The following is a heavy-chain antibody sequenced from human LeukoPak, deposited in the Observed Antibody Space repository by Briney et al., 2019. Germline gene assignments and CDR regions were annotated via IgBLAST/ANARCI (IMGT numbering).Heavy chain of an antibody. CDR1: GFTVSSNY. D-gene: IGHD4-17*01. Sequence: GGSLRLSCAASGFTVSSNYMSWVRQAPGKGLEWFSVIYSAGSTYYADSVKGRFTISRGNSKNTLYLQMNSLRAEETAMYYCAREVTTGGAFDIWGQGTMVTVSS. J-gene: IGHJ3*02. CDR3: AREVTTGGAFDI. V-gene: IGHV3-66*02. CDR2: IYSAGST.